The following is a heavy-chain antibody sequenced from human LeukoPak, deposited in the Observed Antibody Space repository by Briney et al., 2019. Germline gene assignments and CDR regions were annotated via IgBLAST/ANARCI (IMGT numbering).Heavy chain of an antibody. D-gene: IGHD2-2*01. V-gene: IGHV4-30-2*01. CDR3: ARQPARHLYNWFDP. CDR1: GGSISSGGYY. CDR2: IYHSGST. Sequence: SETLSLTCTVSGGSISSGGYYWSWIRQPPGKGLEWIGYIYHSGSTYYNPSLKSRVTISVDRSKNQFSLKLSSVTAADTAVYYCARQPARHLYNWFDPWGQGTLVTVSS. J-gene: IGHJ5*02.